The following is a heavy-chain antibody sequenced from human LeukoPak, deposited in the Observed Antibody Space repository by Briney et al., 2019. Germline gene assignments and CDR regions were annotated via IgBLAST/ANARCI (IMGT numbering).Heavy chain of an antibody. J-gene: IGHJ4*02. CDR1: GFTFSSYW. Sequence: PGGSLRLSCAASGFTFSSYWMSWVRQAPGKGLEWVANIKQDGSEKYYVDSVKGRFTISRDNAKNSLYLQMNSLRAEDTAVYYCARDWYIAVAGYFDYWGQGTLVTVSS. V-gene: IGHV3-7*01. D-gene: IGHD6-19*01. CDR3: ARDWYIAVAGYFDY. CDR2: IKQDGSEK.